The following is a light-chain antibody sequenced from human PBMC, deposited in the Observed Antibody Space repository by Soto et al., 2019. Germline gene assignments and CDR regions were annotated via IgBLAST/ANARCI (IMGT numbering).Light chain of an antibody. CDR2: GAY. Sequence: EIVLTQAPGTLSLSPGERVTLSCRASQSVSSTYLAWYQQQPGQAPRLLIYGAYNRATGIPDRFSGSGSGTDFTLTISRLEPEDFAVYYCQQYGSSSWTFGQGTNVEIK. V-gene: IGKV3-20*01. J-gene: IGKJ1*01. CDR3: QQYGSSSWT. CDR1: QSVSSTY.